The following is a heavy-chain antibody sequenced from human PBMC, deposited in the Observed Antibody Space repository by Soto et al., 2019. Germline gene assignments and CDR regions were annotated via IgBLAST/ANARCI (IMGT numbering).Heavy chain of an antibody. CDR3: ARDVRITVTTWGYYYYYMDV. J-gene: IGHJ6*03. CDR2: IIPILGIA. CDR1: GGTFSSYT. V-gene: IGHV1-69*04. D-gene: IGHD4-4*01. Sequence: SVKVSCKASGGTFSSYTISWVRQAPGQGLEWMGRIIPILGIANYAQKFQGRVTITADKSTSTAYMELSSLRSEDTAVYYCARDVRITVTTWGYYYYYMDVWGKGTTVTVSS.